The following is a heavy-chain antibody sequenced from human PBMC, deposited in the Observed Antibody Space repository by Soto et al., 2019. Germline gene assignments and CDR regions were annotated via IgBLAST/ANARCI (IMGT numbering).Heavy chain of an antibody. D-gene: IGHD4-17*01. CDR1: GFTVSSNY. CDR3: ARDRVYGDYTRPYYYGMDV. CDR2: IYSGGST. V-gene: IGHV3-53*01. J-gene: IGHJ6*02. Sequence: GGSLRLSCAASGFTVSSNYMSWVRQAPGKGLEWVSVIYSGGSTYYADSVKGRFTISRDNSKNTLYLQMNSLRAEDTAVYYCARDRVYGDYTRPYYYGMDVWGQGTTVTVSS.